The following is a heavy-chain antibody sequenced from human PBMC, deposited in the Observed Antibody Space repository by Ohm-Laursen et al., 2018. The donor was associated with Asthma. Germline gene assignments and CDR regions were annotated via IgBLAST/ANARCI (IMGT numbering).Heavy chain of an antibody. V-gene: IGHV3-48*01. D-gene: IGHD6-25*01. CDR2: ISSSSSTI. CDR1: GFTFSSYS. J-gene: IGHJ4*02. CDR3: ARDGGATFDL. Sequence: SLRLSCSASGFTFSSYSMNWVRQAPGKGLEWVSYISSSSSTIYYADSVKGRFTISRDNTKNSLYLQMNSLRGEDTAVYFCARDGGATFDLWGQGTLVSVGS.